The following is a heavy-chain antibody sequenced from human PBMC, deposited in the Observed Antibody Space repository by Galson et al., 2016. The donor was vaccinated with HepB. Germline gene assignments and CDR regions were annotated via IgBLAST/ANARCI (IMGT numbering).Heavy chain of an antibody. J-gene: IGHJ4*03. D-gene: IGHD2-15*01. CDR3: ARDSDCSGGNCYFDS. Sequence: SLRLSCAASGFTFSSYNMNWVRQAPGKGLEWVSSISIGSSYIYYADSVKGRFTISRDNAKNSLYLQMNSLRAEDTAVYYCARDSDCSGGNCYFDSWGQGTLVTVSS. CDR1: GFTFSSYN. V-gene: IGHV3-21*04. CDR2: ISIGSSYI.